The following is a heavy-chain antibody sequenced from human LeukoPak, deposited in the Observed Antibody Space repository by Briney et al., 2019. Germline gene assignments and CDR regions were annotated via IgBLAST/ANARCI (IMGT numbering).Heavy chain of an antibody. CDR3: ARDGDSSGWYDP. J-gene: IGHJ5*02. CDR1: GGSISSSSYY. CDR2: MYYSGTT. Sequence: SETLSLTCTVSGGSISSSSYYWGWIRQPPGKGLEWIGSMYYSGTTYYNPSLKSRVTISVDTSKNQFSLKLSSVTAADTAVYYCARDGDSSGWYDPWGQGTLVTVSS. V-gene: IGHV4-39*07. D-gene: IGHD6-19*01.